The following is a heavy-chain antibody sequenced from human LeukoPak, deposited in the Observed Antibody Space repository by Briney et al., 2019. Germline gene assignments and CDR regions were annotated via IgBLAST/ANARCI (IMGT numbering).Heavy chain of an antibody. CDR3: ARHPYGDFDY. J-gene: IGHJ4*02. CDR1: GGSISSSSYS. D-gene: IGHD4-17*01. Sequence: PSETLSLTCTVSGGSISSSSYSWGWIRQPPGQGLEWIGSIYYSGSTYYNPSLKSRVTISVDTSKNQFSLELSSVTAADTAVYYCARHPYGDFDYWGQGTLVTVSS. CDR2: IYYSGST. V-gene: IGHV4-39*01.